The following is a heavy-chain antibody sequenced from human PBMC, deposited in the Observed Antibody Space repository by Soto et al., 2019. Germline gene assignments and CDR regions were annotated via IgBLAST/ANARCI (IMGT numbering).Heavy chain of an antibody. CDR2: IYWDDDT. Sequence: HITLKESGPPLVKPTQTLTLTCIFSGFSFSADGVGVGWIRQPPGKTLEWLALIYWDDDTRYRPSLKSRLTITKDSSKNQVVLTMTNVDPLDTATYYCAHAFGGTSWPNDAFDVWGQGTVGTVSS. D-gene: IGHD3-16*01. CDR1: GFSFSADGVG. CDR3: AHAFGGTSWPNDAFDV. J-gene: IGHJ3*01. V-gene: IGHV2-5*02.